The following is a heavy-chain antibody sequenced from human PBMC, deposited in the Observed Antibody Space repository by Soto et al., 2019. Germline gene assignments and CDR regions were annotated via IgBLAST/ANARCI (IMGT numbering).Heavy chain of an antibody. D-gene: IGHD3-3*01. Sequence: PGGSLRLSCAASGFTFTRYWMNWVRQAPGKGLEWLANMKEDGSEKIYVDSVKGRFTISRDNAQKSVYLQMNSLRAEDTAVYYCARDEGGIGYYTGPYYSGMDVWGQGTTVTVSS. CDR2: MKEDGSEK. CDR1: GFTFTRYW. V-gene: IGHV3-7*03. J-gene: IGHJ6*02. CDR3: ARDEGGIGYYTGPYYSGMDV.